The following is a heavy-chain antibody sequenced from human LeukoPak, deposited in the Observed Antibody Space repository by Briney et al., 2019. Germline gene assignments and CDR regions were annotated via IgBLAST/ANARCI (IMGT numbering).Heavy chain of an antibody. D-gene: IGHD3-22*01. CDR1: GGSISSSSYY. CDR3: AVVVAPYYFDY. J-gene: IGHJ4*02. CDR2: IYYSGST. V-gene: IGHV4-39*01. Sequence: SETLSLTXTVSGGSISSSSYYWGWIRQPPGKGLEWFGSIYYSGSTYYNPSLKSRVTISVDTSKNQFSLKLSSVTAADTAVYYCAVVVAPYYFDYWGQGTLVTVSS.